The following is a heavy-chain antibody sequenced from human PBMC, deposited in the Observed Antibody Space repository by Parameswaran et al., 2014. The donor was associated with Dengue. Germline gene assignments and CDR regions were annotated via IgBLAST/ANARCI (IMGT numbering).Heavy chain of an antibody. CDR3: ARDFASEITYYYYYGMDV. Sequence: VRQAPGKGLEWVSYISSSSSTIYYADSVKGRFTISRDNAKNSLYLQMNSLRDEDTAVYYCARDFASEITYYYYYGMDVWGQGTTVTVSS. V-gene: IGHV3-48*02. J-gene: IGHJ6*02. D-gene: IGHD2-21*01. CDR2: ISSSSSTI.